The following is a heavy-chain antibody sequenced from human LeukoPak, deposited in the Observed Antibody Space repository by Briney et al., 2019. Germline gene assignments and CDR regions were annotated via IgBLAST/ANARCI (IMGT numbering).Heavy chain of an antibody. CDR2: INPSAGST. V-gene: IGHV1-46*01. J-gene: IGHJ4*02. D-gene: IGHD3-3*01. CDR1: GYTFTSHY. CDR3: AAPGASGFVGNFWSGPLDF. Sequence: ASVKVSCRASGYTFTSHYMHWVRQAPGQGLEWMGIINPSAGSTSFPQKFQGRVTMTRDTSTSTVYTELSSLRSEDTAVYYCAAPGASGFVGNFWSGPLDFWGQGTLVTVSS.